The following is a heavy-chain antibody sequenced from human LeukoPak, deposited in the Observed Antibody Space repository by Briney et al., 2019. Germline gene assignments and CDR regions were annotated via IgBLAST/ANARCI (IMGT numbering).Heavy chain of an antibody. Sequence: GGSLRLSCAASGFTLSHYYMSWIRRAPGKGLEWISYISPSGGTIYYADSVKGRFTISRDNAKNSLFLQMNSLRAEDTAVYYCARGGRLQSFDYWGQGTLGTVSS. D-gene: IGHD3-16*01. CDR2: ISPSGGTI. J-gene: IGHJ4*02. CDR1: GFTLSHYY. V-gene: IGHV3-11*04. CDR3: ARGGRLQSFDY.